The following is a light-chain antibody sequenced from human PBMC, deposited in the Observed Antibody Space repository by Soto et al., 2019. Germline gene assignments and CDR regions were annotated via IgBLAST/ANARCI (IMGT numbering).Light chain of an antibody. J-gene: IGLJ2*01. Sequence: QSVLTQPPSASGTPGQRVTICCSGSYSNIGSNSVNWYQQLPGTAPKLLIYNNDQRPSGVPDRFSASKSGTSASLAISGLQSEDEADYYCAAWDDSLNGDVVFGGGTKVTVL. CDR2: NND. V-gene: IGLV1-44*01. CDR3: AAWDDSLNGDVV. CDR1: YSNIGSNS.